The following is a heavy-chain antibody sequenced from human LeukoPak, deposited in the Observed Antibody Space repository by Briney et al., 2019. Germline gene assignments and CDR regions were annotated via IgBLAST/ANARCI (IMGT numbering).Heavy chain of an antibody. D-gene: IGHD3-3*01. V-gene: IGHV3-30*03. Sequence: GRSLRLSCAASGFTFSSYGMHWVRQAPGKGLEWVAVISYDGSNKYYADSVKGRFTISRDNSKNTLYLQMNSLRAEDTAVYYCARTITIFRREGWFDPWGQGTLVTVSS. CDR2: ISYDGSNK. J-gene: IGHJ5*02. CDR3: ARTITIFRREGWFDP. CDR1: GFTFSSYG.